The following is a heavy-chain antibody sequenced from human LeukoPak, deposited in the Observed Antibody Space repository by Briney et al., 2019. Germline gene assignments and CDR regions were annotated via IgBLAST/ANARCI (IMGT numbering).Heavy chain of an antibody. CDR3: ARGISRTVTTRRCFDY. Sequence: PSETLSLTCAVYGGSFSGYYWSWIRQPPGKGLEWIGEINHSGSTNYNPSLKSRVTISVDTSKNQLSLKLSSVTAADTAVYYCARGISRTVTTRRCFDYWGQGTLVTVSS. CDR1: GGSFSGYY. V-gene: IGHV4-34*01. CDR2: INHSGST. J-gene: IGHJ4*02. D-gene: IGHD4-11*01.